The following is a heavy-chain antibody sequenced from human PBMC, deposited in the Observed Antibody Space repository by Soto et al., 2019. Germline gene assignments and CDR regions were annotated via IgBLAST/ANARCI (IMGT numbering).Heavy chain of an antibody. V-gene: IGHV4-61*01. D-gene: IGHD4-17*01. Sequence: SETLSLTCTVSGGSVSSGSYYWSWIRQPPGKGLEWIGYIYYSGSTNYNPSLKSRVTISVDTSKNQFSLKLSSVTAADTAVYYCARDTVTPDYYYYYGMDVWGQGTTVTVSS. CDR1: GGSVSSGSYY. CDR2: IYYSGST. CDR3: ARDTVTPDYYYYYGMDV. J-gene: IGHJ6*02.